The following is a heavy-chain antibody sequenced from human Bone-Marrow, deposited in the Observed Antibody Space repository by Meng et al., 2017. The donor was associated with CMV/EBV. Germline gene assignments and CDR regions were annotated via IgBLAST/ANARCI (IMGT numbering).Heavy chain of an antibody. J-gene: IGHJ6*02. CDR2: IYPGDSDT. Sequence: GESLKISCKGSGYSFTNYWIGWVRQMPGKGLEWMGIIYPGDSDTRYSASFQGQVTISADKSISTAYLQWSSLKASDTAMYYCARSEFSTGDYYYYGMDVWGQGTTVTVSS. V-gene: IGHV5-51*01. D-gene: IGHD3-10*01. CDR3: ARSEFSTGDYYYYGMDV. CDR1: GYSFTNYW.